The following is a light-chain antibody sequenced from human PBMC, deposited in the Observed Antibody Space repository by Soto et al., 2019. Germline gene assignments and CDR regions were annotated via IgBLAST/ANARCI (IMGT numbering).Light chain of an antibody. Sequence: EIEMTQSPSSMSASIGDRVTITCRASQGISNYLAWYQQKPGKVPKRLIYAASTLQSGIPSRFSGSGSGTDFTLIISSLQSEDVATYYCQKYNRAPFTFGRRTKVEIK. V-gene: IGKV1-27*01. CDR1: QGISNY. CDR3: QKYNRAPFT. CDR2: AAS. J-gene: IGKJ3*01.